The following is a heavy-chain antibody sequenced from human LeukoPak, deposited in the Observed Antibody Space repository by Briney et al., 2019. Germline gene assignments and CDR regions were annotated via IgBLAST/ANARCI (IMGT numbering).Heavy chain of an antibody. D-gene: IGHD6-19*01. V-gene: IGHV1-2*02. J-gene: IGHJ4*02. CDR3: ARDFRSGSGWRHGDY. CDR1: GYTFTGYY. CDR2: INPNSGGT. Sequence: ASVKLSCKTSGYTFTGYYMHWVRHAPGQGLEWMGWINPNSGGTNYAQKFQGRVAMTRDTYISTAYMELSRLRCDDTAVYYCARDFRSGSGWRHGDYWGQGTLVSVSS.